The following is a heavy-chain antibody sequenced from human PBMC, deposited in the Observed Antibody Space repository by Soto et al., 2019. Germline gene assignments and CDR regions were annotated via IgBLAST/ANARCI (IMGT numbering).Heavy chain of an antibody. J-gene: IGHJ6*02. CDR3: ASTVTIVYYYGMDV. Sequence: ETLSLTCTVSGGSISSYYWSWIRQPPGKGLEWIGYIYYSGSTNYNPSLKSRVTISVDTSKNQFSLKLSSVTAADTAVYYCASTVTIVYYYGMDVWGQGTTVTVSS. CDR1: GGSISSYY. D-gene: IGHD4-4*01. V-gene: IGHV4-59*01. CDR2: IYYSGST.